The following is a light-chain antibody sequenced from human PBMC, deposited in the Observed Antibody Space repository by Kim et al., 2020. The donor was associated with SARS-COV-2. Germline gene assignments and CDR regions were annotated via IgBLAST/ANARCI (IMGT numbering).Light chain of an antibody. CDR2: VNN. Sequence: GQTVRITCPGDSHSSYYDSSYQQKQGPAPAPVIYVNNNRPSGSPVRFCGSSSGNAASLTITGAEAQDEADYYYNSRDSDGNRPHYVFGSGTKLTVL. CDR3: NSRDSDGNRPHYV. J-gene: IGLJ6*01. CDR1: SHSSYY. V-gene: IGLV3-19*01.